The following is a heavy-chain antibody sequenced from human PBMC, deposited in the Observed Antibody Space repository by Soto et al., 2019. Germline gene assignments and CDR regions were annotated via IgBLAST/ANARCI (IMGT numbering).Heavy chain of an antibody. D-gene: IGHD2-15*01. CDR1: GGTFSSYS. CDR2: IIPIFGTA. Sequence: QVQLVQSGAEVKKPGSSVKVSCKASGGTFSSYSINWVRQAPGQGLEWMGEIIPIFGTANYAQKFQGRGTITAAESTSTAYMELSTLRSEDTAVYYCARDGGRHSGGIDYWGQGTLVTVSS. J-gene: IGHJ4*02. V-gene: IGHV1-69*01. CDR3: ARDGGRHSGGIDY.